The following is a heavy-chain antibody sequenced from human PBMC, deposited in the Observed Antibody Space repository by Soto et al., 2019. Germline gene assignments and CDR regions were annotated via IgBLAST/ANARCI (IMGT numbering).Heavy chain of an antibody. CDR3: AKGWLSTATTFLDY. V-gene: IGHV3-9*01. D-gene: IGHD4-17*01. CDR2: VNWNGGDI. J-gene: IGHJ4*02. CDR1: GFTFDDYA. Sequence: SLRLSCAASGFTFDDYAMHWVRQAPGKGLEWVSGVNWNGGDIAYADSVKGRFTISRDNAKNSLHLQMNSLRVEDTALYYCAKGWLSTATTFLDYWGQGTLVTVSS.